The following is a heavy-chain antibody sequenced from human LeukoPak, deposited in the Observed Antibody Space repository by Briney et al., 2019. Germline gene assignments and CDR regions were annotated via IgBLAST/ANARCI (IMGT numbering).Heavy chain of an antibody. CDR2: IYYTGVT. CDR1: GGSISSGTHY. V-gene: IGHV4-31*03. D-gene: IGHD3-16*01. Sequence: SETLSLTCTVSGGSISSGTHYYNWIRQHPGKGLEWIGYIYYTGVTSYNPSLKSRVTMSVDTSMNQGSLKLSSLTAADTAVYYCAASSGVTLGRFWGQGTLVTVSS. J-gene: IGHJ4*02. CDR3: AASSGVTLGRF.